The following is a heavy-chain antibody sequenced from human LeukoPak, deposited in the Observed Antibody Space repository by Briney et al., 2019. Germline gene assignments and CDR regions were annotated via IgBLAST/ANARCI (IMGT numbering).Heavy chain of an antibody. CDR2: FLAAGGST. D-gene: IGHD1-20*01. CDR3: AKVGITSTDY. Sequence: GGSLRLSCAASGFTFSNYAMSWVRQAPGKGLEWVSAFLAAGGSTYYADSVKGRFTISRDNSKNTLYLQMNSLRAEDTAVYYCAKVGITSTDYWGQGTLVTVSS. J-gene: IGHJ4*02. CDR1: GFTFSNYA. V-gene: IGHV3-23*01.